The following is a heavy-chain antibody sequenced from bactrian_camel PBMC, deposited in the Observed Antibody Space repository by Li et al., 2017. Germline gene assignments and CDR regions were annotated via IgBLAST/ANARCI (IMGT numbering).Heavy chain of an antibody. CDR3: ASGPWGGMSIT. CDR2: IYIGGSSI. V-gene: IGHV3S1*01. CDR1: GDTIGRYC. Sequence: HVQLVESGGGSVQVGGSLRLSCVASGDTIGRYCMGWFRQAPGKEREGVAAIYIGGSSIFYVDSVKGRFTISQDNANGTLYLQMDSLRPEDAAMYYCASGPWGGMSITFGARGPRSPSP. D-gene: IGHD5*01. J-gene: IGHJ4*01.